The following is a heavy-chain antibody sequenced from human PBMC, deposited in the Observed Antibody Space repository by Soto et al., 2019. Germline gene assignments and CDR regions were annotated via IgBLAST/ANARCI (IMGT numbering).Heavy chain of an antibody. CDR1: GDSVSSNRAA. D-gene: IGHD6-19*01. J-gene: IGHJ4*02. CDR3: ARAWGFSSGWYGSFSY. CDR2: TYYRSKWYN. Sequence: SQTLSLTCAISGDSVSSNRAAWNWIRQSPSRGLEWLGRTYYRSKWYNDYAVSVKSRITINPDTSKNQFSLQLNSVTPEDTAVYYCARAWGFSSGWYGSFSYWGQGPLVTVSS. V-gene: IGHV6-1*01.